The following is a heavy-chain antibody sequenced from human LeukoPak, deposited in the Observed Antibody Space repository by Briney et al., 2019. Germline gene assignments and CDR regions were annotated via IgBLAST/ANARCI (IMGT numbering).Heavy chain of an antibody. V-gene: IGHV6-1*01. CDR3: AREVDSHGTLFYYGMDV. D-gene: IGHD6-13*01. CDR2: TYYRSKWYN. J-gene: IGHJ6*02. Sequence: SQTLSLTCAISGDSVSNNSAAWNWIRQSPSRGLEWLGRTYYRSKWYNDYAVSVKSRITINPDTSKNQFSLQLNSVSPEDTAVYYCAREVDSHGTLFYYGMDVWGQGTTVTVSS. CDR1: GDSVSNNSAA.